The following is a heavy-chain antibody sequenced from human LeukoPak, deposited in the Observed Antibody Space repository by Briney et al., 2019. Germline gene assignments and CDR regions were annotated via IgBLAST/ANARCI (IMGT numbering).Heavy chain of an antibody. D-gene: IGHD3-9*01. Sequence: GGSLRLSCAASGFTFSSYGMHWVRQAPGKGLEWVAVISYDGSNKYYADSVKGRFTISRDNSKNTLYLQMNSLRAEDTAVYYCALGLVTDYWGQGTLVTVSS. V-gene: IGHV3-30*03. J-gene: IGHJ4*02. CDR2: ISYDGSNK. CDR3: ALGLVTDY. CDR1: GFTFSSYG.